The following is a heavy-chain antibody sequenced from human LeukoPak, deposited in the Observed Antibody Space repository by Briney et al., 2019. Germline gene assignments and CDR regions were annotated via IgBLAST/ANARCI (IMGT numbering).Heavy chain of an antibody. CDR2: INPNSGGT. CDR3: ARGYCTGGSCSGAWFDP. Sequence: ASVKVSFKASGYTFTDYHMHWVRQAPGQGLEWMGWINPNSGGTNYAQKFQGRVTMTKDTSISTAYIELNRLRSDDTAVYYCARGYCTGGSCSGAWFDPWGQGTLVTVSS. V-gene: IGHV1-2*02. J-gene: IGHJ5*02. CDR1: GYTFTDYH. D-gene: IGHD2-15*01.